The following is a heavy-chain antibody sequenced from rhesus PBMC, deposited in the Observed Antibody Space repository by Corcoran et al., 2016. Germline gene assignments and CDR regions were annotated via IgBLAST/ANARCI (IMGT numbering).Heavy chain of an antibody. CDR2: ISGSGGTT. CDR1: GGSISSNY. J-gene: IGHJ4*01. CDR3: ARMGSGWFPTHFDY. D-gene: IGHD6-31*01. Sequence: QLQLQESGPGLVKPSETLSLTCAVSGGSISSNYWSWIRQPPGKGLEWIGRISGSGGTTAYNPSLQLRVTISQAPSKNQFSLKLSSVTAADTAVYYWARMGSGWFPTHFDYWGQGVLVTVSS. V-gene: IGHV4-173*01.